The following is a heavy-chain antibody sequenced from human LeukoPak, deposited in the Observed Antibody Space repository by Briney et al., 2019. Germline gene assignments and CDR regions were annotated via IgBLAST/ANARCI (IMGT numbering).Heavy chain of an antibody. CDR1: GFTFSSYA. CDR2: ISGSGGST. V-gene: IGHV3-23*01. CDR3: ARDRRVGGVNWFDP. J-gene: IGHJ5*02. D-gene: IGHD2-15*01. Sequence: GGSLRLSCAASGFTFSSYAMSWVCQAPGKGLEWVSGISGSGGSTYYADSVKGRFTISRDNSKNSLYLQMNSLRAEDTAVYYCARDRRVGGVNWFDPWGREPWSPSPQ.